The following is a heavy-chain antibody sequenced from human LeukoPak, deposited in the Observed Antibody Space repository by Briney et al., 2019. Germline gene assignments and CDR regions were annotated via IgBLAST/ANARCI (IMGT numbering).Heavy chain of an antibody. J-gene: IGHJ4*02. CDR1: GSTFSSHT. Sequence: PGGSLRLSCAASGSTFSSHTMNWVRQAPGKGLEWISYISNTGSVIYYADSVKGRFTISRDNAKNTLYLQMNSLRAEDTAVYYCARDFRMRFDYWGQGTLVTVSS. V-gene: IGHV3-48*04. CDR3: ARDFRMRFDY. D-gene: IGHD1-14*01. CDR2: ISNTGSVI.